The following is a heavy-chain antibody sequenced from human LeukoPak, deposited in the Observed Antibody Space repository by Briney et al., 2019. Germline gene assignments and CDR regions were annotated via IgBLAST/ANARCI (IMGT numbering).Heavy chain of an antibody. CDR3: VRDEDLYSPTWYLFED. J-gene: IGHJ4*02. V-gene: IGHV3-23*01. CDR2: ITSSGASA. D-gene: IGHD5-12*01. Sequence: PGGSLRLSCAASGFTFSSYAMTRVRQAPGKGPEWVSGITSSGASAYYAASVKGRFTVSRDNSENMLYLQINNLSAEDTGTYYCVRDEDLYSPTWYLFEDWGQGTLVTVSS. CDR1: GFTFSSYA.